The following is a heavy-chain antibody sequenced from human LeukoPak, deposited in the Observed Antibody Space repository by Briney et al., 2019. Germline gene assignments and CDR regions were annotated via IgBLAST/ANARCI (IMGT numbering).Heavy chain of an antibody. CDR1: GFTFDDYG. Sequence: SGGSLRLSCAASGFTFDDYGMSWVRQAPGKGLEWVSGINWNGGSTGYADSVKGRFTISRDNAKNSLYLQMNSLRAEDTALYHCARGPAAGTSPFDYWGQGTLVTVSS. J-gene: IGHJ4*02. CDR2: INWNGGST. V-gene: IGHV3-20*01. D-gene: IGHD6-13*01. CDR3: ARGPAAGTSPFDY.